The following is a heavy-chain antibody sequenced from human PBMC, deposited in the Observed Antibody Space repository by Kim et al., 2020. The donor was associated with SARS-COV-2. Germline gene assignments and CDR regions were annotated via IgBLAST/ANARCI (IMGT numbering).Heavy chain of an antibody. V-gene: IGHV3-11*01. CDR1: GFTFSDYY. CDR3: ARALDTFGELLFEDY. J-gene: IGHJ4*02. Sequence: GGSLRLSCAASGFTFSDYYMSWIRQAPGKGLEGVSYISSSGSTIYYADSVKGRFTISRDNAKNSLYLQMNSLRAEDTAVYYCARALDTFGELLFEDYWGQGTLVTVSS. CDR2: ISSSGSTI. D-gene: IGHD3-10*01.